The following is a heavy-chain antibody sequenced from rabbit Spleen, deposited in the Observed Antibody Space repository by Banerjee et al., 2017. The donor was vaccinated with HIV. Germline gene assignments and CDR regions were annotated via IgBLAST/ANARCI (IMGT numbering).Heavy chain of an antibody. J-gene: IGHJ6*01. Sequence: QEQLVESGGGLVKPEGSLTLTCKASGFSFSSNDYMCWVRQAPGKGLEWIACTVGGRSTFTYYASWVNGRFTISKASSTTVTLQMTSLTAADTATYFCARDYIYGGGGIARYYGMDLWGPGTLVTVS. D-gene: IGHD6-1*01. CDR2: TVGGRSTFT. CDR1: GFSFSSNDY. V-gene: IGHV1S45*01. CDR3: ARDYIYGGGGIARYYGMDL.